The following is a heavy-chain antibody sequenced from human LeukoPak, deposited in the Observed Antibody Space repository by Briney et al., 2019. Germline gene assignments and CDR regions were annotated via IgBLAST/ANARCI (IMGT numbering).Heavy chain of an antibody. Sequence: GGSLRLSCAASGFTFSSYWMSWVRQAPGKGLEWVANIKQDGSEKYYVDSVKGRFTISRDNSKNTLYLQMNSLRAEDTAVYYCAKDWRQQLSSNANWGQGTLVTVSS. D-gene: IGHD6-13*01. J-gene: IGHJ4*02. CDR1: GFTFSSYW. CDR3: AKDWRQQLSSNAN. CDR2: IKQDGSEK. V-gene: IGHV3-7*01.